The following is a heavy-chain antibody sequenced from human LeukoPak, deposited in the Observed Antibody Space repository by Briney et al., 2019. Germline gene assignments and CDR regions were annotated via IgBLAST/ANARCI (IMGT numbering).Heavy chain of an antibody. D-gene: IGHD3-3*01. CDR2: VSGSGGST. V-gene: IGHV3-23*01. Sequence: GGSLRLSCAASGFTFSSYAMSWVRQAPGKGLEWVSAVSGSGGSTYYADSVKGRFTISRDNSKNTLYLQMNSLRAEDTVVYYCAKVIFGVVISAFDIWGQGTMFTVSS. CDR3: AKVIFGVVISAFDI. J-gene: IGHJ3*02. CDR1: GFTFSSYA.